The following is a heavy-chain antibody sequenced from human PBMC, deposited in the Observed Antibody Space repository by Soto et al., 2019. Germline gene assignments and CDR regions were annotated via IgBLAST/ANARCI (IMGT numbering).Heavy chain of an antibody. J-gene: IGHJ4*02. V-gene: IGHV1-69*02. CDR3: AITYCRDNSCPRDFDF. CDR1: GGTFNTYT. D-gene: IGHD2-21*01. Sequence: QVQVVQSGAEVKKPESSVKVSCKPSGGTFNTYTVNWVRLAPGHGLEWMGRFIPILDMPNYAQKYQDRVTITADRSTVTAYMELNSLTSDDTAVYYCAITYCRDNSCPRDFDFWGPGTRVTVSS. CDR2: FIPILDMP.